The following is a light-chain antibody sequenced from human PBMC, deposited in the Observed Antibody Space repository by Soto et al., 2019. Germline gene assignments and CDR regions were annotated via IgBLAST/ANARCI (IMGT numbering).Light chain of an antibody. CDR3: QQTHSFPLS. CDR1: QSIATF. Sequence: DIQMTQSPSSLSASVGDRVTITCRASQSIATFINWYQQRPGQAPRLLIYAASNLESGVPARFSGSGSGTDFNISISSLQPEDFATDYCQQTHSFPLSFGHVTKVDIK. J-gene: IGKJ3*01. CDR2: AAS. V-gene: IGKV1-39*01.